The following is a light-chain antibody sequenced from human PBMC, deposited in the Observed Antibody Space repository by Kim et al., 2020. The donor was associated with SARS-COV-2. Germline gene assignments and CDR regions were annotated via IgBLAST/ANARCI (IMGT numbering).Light chain of an antibody. CDR3: QSFDNSNPLWV. Sequence: NFMLTQPHSVSESPGKTVIISCTRSSGSIANNYVQWYQQRPGSAPTIVIYEDDRRPSGVPDRFSGSIDTSSNSASLSVFGVEAADEADYYCQSFDNSNPLWVFGGGTQLTVL. J-gene: IGLJ3*02. V-gene: IGLV6-57*04. CDR2: EDD. CDR1: SGSIANNY.